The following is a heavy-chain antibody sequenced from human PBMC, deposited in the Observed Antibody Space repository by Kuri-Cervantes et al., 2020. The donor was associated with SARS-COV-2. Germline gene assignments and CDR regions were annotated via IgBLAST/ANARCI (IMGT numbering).Heavy chain of an antibody. CDR3: ARGLDFWSGHPSYYYYGMDV. CDR2: INHSGST. D-gene: IGHD3-3*01. Sequence: SETLSLTCAVYGGSLSGYYWSWIRQPPGKGLEWIGEINHSGSTNCNPSLKSRVTISVDTSKNQFSLKLSSVTAADTAVYYCARGLDFWSGHPSYYYYGMDVWGQGTTVTVSS. CDR1: GGSLSGYY. J-gene: IGHJ6*02. V-gene: IGHV4-34*01.